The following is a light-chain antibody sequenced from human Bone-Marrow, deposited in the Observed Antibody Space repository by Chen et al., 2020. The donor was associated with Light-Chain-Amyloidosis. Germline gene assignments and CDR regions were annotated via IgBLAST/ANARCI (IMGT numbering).Light chain of an antibody. CDR2: DKT. Sequence: QSVLTQPPSVSGAPGQTGLISCPGTSSNIGAGYDVHWYQQLPGAAPKLLLYDKTKRPSAVPARFSGSKSGTSASLAIAGLQAEDEADYYCQSYDNSLNTAHVVFGGGTKVTVL. CDR3: QSYDNSLNTAHVV. CDR1: SSNIGAGYD. V-gene: IGLV1-40*01. J-gene: IGLJ2*01.